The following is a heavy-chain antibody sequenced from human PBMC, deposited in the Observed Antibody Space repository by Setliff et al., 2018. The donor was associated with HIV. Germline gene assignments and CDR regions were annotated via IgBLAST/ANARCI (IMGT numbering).Heavy chain of an antibody. V-gene: IGHV5-51*01. CDR3: ARLHDCGGDCYFDY. Sequence: GESLKISCKGSGYYFTSYWIGWVRQMPGKGLEWMGIIYPGDSDTRISPSFQGQVTISADKSINTAYLQWSSLKASDTAIYYCARLHDCGGDCYFDYWGQGTMVTVSS. J-gene: IGHJ4*02. CDR2: IYPGDSDT. CDR1: GYYFTSYW. D-gene: IGHD2-21*02.